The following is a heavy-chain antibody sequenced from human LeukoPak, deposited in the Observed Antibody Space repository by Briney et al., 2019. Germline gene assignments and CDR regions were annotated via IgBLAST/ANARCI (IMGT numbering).Heavy chain of an antibody. V-gene: IGHV4-34*01. CDR2: INHSGST. CDR3: ARAALGYCSGGSCRNDAFDI. D-gene: IGHD2-15*01. J-gene: IGHJ3*02. CDR1: GGSFSGYY. Sequence: PSETLSLTCAVYGGSFSGYYWSWILQPPGKGLEWIGEINHSGSTNYNPSPKSRVTISVDTSKNQFSLKLSSVTAADTAVYYCARAALGYCSGGSCRNDAFDIWGQGTMVTVSS.